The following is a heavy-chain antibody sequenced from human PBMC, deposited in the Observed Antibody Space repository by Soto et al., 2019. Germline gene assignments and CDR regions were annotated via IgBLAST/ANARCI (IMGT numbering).Heavy chain of an antibody. D-gene: IGHD2-2*01. V-gene: IGHV3-66*01. CDR1: GFTVSNNY. J-gene: IGHJ6*03. CDR2: IYSGGST. CDR3: ARARTPYCSSTSGYQDYYYYYYMDV. Sequence: GGSLRLSCAASGFTVSNNYMSWVRQAPGNGLEWVSVIYSGGSTYYADSVKGRFTISRDNSKNTLYLQINSLRAEDTAVYYCARARTPYCSSTSGYQDYYYYYYMDVWDKGTTVTVSS.